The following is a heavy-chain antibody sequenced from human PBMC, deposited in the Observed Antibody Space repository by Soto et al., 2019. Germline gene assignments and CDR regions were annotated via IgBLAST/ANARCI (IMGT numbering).Heavy chain of an antibody. V-gene: IGHV1-18*01. CDR1: GYTFTSYG. Sequence: ASVKVSCTASGYTFTSYGISWVRQAPGQGLEWMGWISAYNGNTNYAQKLQGRVTMSTDTSTSTAYMELRSLRSDDTAVYYCARASSSCSSTSCFFYWGQGTLVTVSS. J-gene: IGHJ4*02. CDR2: ISAYNGNT. D-gene: IGHD2-2*01. CDR3: ARASSSCSSTSCFFY.